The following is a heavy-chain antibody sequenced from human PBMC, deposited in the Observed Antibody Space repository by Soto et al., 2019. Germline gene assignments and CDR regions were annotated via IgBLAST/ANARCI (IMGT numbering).Heavy chain of an antibody. CDR3: ASLDYGGNSPFDY. CDR2: IYYSGST. D-gene: IGHD4-17*01. V-gene: IGHV4-61*01. J-gene: IGHJ4*02. Sequence: SETLSLTCTVSGYSISSGSYWGWIRQPPGKGLEWIGYIYYSGSTNYNPSLKSRVTISVDTSKNQFSLKLSSVTAADTAVYYCASLDYGGNSPFDYWGQGTLVTVSS. CDR1: GYSISSGSY.